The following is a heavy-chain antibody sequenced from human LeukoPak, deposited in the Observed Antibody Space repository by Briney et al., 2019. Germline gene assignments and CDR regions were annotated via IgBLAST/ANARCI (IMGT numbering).Heavy chain of an antibody. J-gene: IGHJ6*02. V-gene: IGHV4-61*01. Sequence: PSETLSLTCSVSGGSVSSGISYWSWIRQPPGEGLEWIAYISDSGGSDYNPSLRGRVTISLDTSKNQFSLRLTSVTAADTAVYYCAKGLITMVRGVINYYYHYGMDVWGQGTTVTVSS. CDR3: AKGLITMVRGVINYYYHYGMDV. D-gene: IGHD3-10*01. CDR1: GGSVSSGISY. CDR2: ISDSGGS.